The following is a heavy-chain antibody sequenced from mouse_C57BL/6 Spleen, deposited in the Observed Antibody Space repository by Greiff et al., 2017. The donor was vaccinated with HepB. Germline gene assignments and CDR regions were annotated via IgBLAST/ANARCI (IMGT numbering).Heavy chain of an antibody. V-gene: IGHV5-6*01. D-gene: IGHD1-1*01. CDR1: GFTFSSYG. CDR3: AREDYGFAY. J-gene: IGHJ3*01. CDR2: ISSGGSYT. Sequence: VQLQQSGGDLVKPGGSLKLSCAASGFTFSSYGMSWVRQTPDKRLEWVATISSGGSYTYYPDSVKGRFTISRDNAKNTLYLQMSSLKSEDTAMYYCAREDYGFAYWGQGTLVTVSA.